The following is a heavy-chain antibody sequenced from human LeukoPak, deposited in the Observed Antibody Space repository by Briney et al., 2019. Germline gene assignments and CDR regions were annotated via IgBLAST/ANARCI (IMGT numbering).Heavy chain of an antibody. J-gene: IGHJ6*03. V-gene: IGHV4-4*02. D-gene: IGHD2-15*01. CDR2: IYHTGNT. Sequence: SETLSLTCAVSGDSVSTTNWWTWVRQTPGKGLEWIGEIYHTGNTNYNPSLRSRVNMSVDKPNNQFSLTLTSVTAADTAVYYCARERWGVVAASTYYYFYIDVWGKGTAVTVSS. CDR1: GDSVSTTNW. CDR3: ARERWGVVAASTYYYFYIDV.